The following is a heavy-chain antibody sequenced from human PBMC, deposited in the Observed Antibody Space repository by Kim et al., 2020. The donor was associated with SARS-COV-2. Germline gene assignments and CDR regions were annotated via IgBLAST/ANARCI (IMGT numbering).Heavy chain of an antibody. J-gene: IGHJ5*02. CDR2: ISHSGST. Sequence: SETLSLTCTVSGGSFSTYYYNWIRHSPGKGLEWIGHISHSGSTNYNPSLKSRVTISSDKSKNQFSLKLTSVTAADTAVYYCAGGSGWLTDAWGQGTLVTVSS. CDR1: GGSFSTYY. D-gene: IGHD6-19*01. V-gene: IGHV4-59*13. CDR3: AGGSGWLTDA.